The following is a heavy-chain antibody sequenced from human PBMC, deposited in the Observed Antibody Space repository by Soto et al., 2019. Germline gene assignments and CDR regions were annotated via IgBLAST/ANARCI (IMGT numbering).Heavy chain of an antibody. V-gene: IGHV1-2*04. Sequence: QVQLVQSGAEVKKPGASVKVSCKASGYTFTGYYMHWVRQAPRQGLEWMGGINPNSGGTHYAQEFQGWVTMNRDTAISTAYRELSRLRSDDTAVYYWARSELGYCSGGSCYPHPGYWGQGTLVTVSS. CDR2: INPNSGGT. CDR1: GYTFTGYY. D-gene: IGHD2-15*01. J-gene: IGHJ4*02. CDR3: ARSELGYCSGGSCYPHPGY.